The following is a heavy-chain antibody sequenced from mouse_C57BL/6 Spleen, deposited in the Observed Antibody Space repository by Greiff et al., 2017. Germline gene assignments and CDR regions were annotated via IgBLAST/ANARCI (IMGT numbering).Heavy chain of an antibody. Sequence: QVQLKQSGAELVRPGASVTLSCKASGYTFTDYEMHWVKQTPVHGLEWIGAIDPETGGTAYNQKFKGKAILTADKSSSTAYMELRSLTSEDSAVYYCTRFDGYYGAYWGQGTLVTVSA. J-gene: IGHJ3*01. CDR1: GYTFTDYE. V-gene: IGHV1-15*01. CDR2: IDPETGGT. D-gene: IGHD2-3*01. CDR3: TRFDGYYGAY.